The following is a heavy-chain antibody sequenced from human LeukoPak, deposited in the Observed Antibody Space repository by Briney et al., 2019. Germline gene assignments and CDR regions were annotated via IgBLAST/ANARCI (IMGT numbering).Heavy chain of an antibody. CDR3: ASGDDYDFWSGNSMD. J-gene: IGHJ4*02. D-gene: IGHD3-3*01. Sequence: GGSLSLSCAASGFTFRNYGMHWVRQAPGKGLERVAFIRFDGSHKNYADSVKGRFTISRDNAKNTLHLQMNSLRAEDTAVYYCASGDDYDFWSGNSMDWGQGTLVTVSS. CDR2: IRFDGSHK. CDR1: GFTFRNYG. V-gene: IGHV3-30*02.